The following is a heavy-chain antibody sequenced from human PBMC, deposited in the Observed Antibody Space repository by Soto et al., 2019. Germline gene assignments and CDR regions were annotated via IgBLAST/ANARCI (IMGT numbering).Heavy chain of an antibody. CDR3: AREDRTGTREYYFDY. CDR2: ISYDGSNK. J-gene: IGHJ4*02. D-gene: IGHD1-7*01. CDR1: GFTFSNYA. Sequence: GGSLRLSCAASGFTFSNYAMHWVRQAPGKGLEWVAVISYDGSNKYYADSVKGRFTISRDNSKNTLYLQMNSLRAEDTAVYYCAREDRTGTREYYFDYWGQGTLVTVSS. V-gene: IGHV3-30-3*01.